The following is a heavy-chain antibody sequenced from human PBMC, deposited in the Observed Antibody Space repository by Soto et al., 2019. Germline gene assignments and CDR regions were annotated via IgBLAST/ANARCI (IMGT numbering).Heavy chain of an antibody. V-gene: IGHV3-21*01. Sequence: EVQLVESGGGLVKPGGSLRLSCAASGFTFSSYSINWVRQAPGKGLEWVSSISSSSSHIYYADSVKGRFTISRDNATNPLYLQMNSLRAQDTAVYYCARAARSRWYHFDYWGQRTLVPLSS. CDR1: GFTFSSYS. D-gene: IGHD6-13*01. CDR2: ISSSSSHI. J-gene: IGHJ4*02. CDR3: ARAARSRWYHFDY.